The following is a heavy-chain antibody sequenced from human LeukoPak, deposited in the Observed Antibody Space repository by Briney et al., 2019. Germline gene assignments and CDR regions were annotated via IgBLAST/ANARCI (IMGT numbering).Heavy chain of an antibody. CDR3: ARVYSTNYYGSGDRPFLFDY. Sequence: ASVKVSCKASGYTFTSYGFSWVRQAPGQGLEWMGWISTYYGNTNYAQKLQDRVTMTTNTSTSTAYMELTSLRSDDTAVYYCARVYSTNYYGSGDRPFLFDYWGQGTVVTVSS. D-gene: IGHD3-10*01. V-gene: IGHV1-18*01. CDR1: GYTFTSYG. J-gene: IGHJ4*02. CDR2: ISTYYGNT.